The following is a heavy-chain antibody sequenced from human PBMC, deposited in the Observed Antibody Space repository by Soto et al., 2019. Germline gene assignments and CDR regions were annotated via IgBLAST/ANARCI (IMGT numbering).Heavy chain of an antibody. V-gene: IGHV1-69*13. CDR1: GGTFSSYA. J-gene: IGHJ4*02. Sequence: SVKVSCKASGGTFSSYAISWARQAPGQGLEWMGGIIPIFGTANYAQKFQGRVTITADESTSTAYLELSSLRSEDTAVYYCSTGTSISTRFYLSDNWGQGTLVTVSS. CDR2: IIPIFGTA. CDR3: STGTSISTRFYLSDN. D-gene: IGHD2-2*01.